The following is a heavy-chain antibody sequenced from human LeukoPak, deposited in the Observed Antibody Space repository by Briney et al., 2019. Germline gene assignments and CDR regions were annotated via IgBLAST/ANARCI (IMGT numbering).Heavy chain of an antibody. J-gene: IGHJ4*02. D-gene: IGHD3-9*01. Sequence: GGSLRLSCAASGFTFSSYAMSWVRQAPGKGLEWVSAISGSGGSTYYADSVKGRFTISRDNAKNSLYLQMDSLRVEDTAVYYCARDGFDAGIYFDYWGQGALVTVSS. CDR3: ARDGFDAGIYFDY. CDR2: ISGSGGST. V-gene: IGHV3-23*01. CDR1: GFTFSSYA.